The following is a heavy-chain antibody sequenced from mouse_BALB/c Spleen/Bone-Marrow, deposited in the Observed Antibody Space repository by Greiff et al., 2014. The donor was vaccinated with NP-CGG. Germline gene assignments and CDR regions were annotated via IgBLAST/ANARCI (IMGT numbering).Heavy chain of an antibody. D-gene: IGHD1-1*01. V-gene: IGHV1-67*01. CDR2: IRPYSDYT. CDR1: GYTFTDYA. CDR3: ARNFYGSSYFDY. J-gene: IGHJ2*01. Sequence: VQLQESGPELVRPGVSVKISCKGSGYTFTDYAVHWVKQSHAKSLERIGLIRPYSDYTHYNQKFKDKATMTVDKSSSTAYMELARLTSGDSAIYFCARNFYGSSYFDYWGQATTLTVSS.